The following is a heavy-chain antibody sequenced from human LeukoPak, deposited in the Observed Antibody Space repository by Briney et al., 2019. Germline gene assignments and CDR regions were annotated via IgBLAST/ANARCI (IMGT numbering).Heavy chain of an antibody. CDR1: GFTFSHYA. J-gene: IGHJ4*02. CDR2: IGGSGGTT. Sequence: RSLRLSCAASGFTFSHYAMSWVRQSPGPGLECVSDIGGSGGTTYYADSVKGRFTISRDNSKNTLYLQMRSLRAEDTAVYYCAKWGDYDVLTGYYDSDYWGQGTLVTVSS. V-gene: IGHV3-23*01. D-gene: IGHD3-9*01. CDR3: AKWGDYDVLTGYYDSDY.